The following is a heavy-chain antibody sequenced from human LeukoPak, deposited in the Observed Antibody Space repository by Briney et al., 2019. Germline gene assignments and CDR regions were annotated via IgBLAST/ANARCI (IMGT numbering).Heavy chain of an antibody. CDR3: ARDYSGWSLDP. V-gene: IGHV3-48*04. CDR1: GFTFSSFG. Sequence: GGSLRLSCAASGFTFSSFGMTWVRQAQAPGKGLEWVSYISDSGKTKYYADSVKGRFTISRDNAKNSLYLQMNSLRAEDTAVYYCARDYSGWSLDPWGQGTLVTVSS. CDR2: ISDSGKTK. J-gene: IGHJ5*02. D-gene: IGHD5-12*01.